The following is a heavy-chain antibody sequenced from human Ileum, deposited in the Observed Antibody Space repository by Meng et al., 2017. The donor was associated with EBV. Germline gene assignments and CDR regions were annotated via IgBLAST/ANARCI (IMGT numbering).Heavy chain of an antibody. CDR1: GGSMSSTNW. J-gene: IGHJ4*02. CDR3: ARADKVRFDY. V-gene: IGHV4-4*02. CDR2: IYHSGST. Sequence: QAPPHGSGPGLVKPSGTLSLTCAVSGGSMSSTNWWSWVRQPPGKGLEWIGEIYHSGSTNYNPSLKSRVSISVDKSKNQFSLKLSSVTAADTAVYYCARADKVRFDYWGQGTLVTASS.